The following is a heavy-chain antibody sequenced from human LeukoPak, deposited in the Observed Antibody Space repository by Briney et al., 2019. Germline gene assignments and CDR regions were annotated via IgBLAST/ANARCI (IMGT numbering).Heavy chain of an antibody. J-gene: IGHJ4*02. CDR3: AKDTGSGYLGY. Sequence: GGSLRLSCAASGFTFSNYAMHWVRQAPGKGLEWVSGISWNSGSIGYADSVKGRFTISRDNAKNSLYLQMNSLRAEDTALYYCAKDTGSGYLGYWGQGTLVTVSS. CDR1: GFTFSNYA. D-gene: IGHD3-22*01. CDR2: ISWNSGSI. V-gene: IGHV3-9*01.